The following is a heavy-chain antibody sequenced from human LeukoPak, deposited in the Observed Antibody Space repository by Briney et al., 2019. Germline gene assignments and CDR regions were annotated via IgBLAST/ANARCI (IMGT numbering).Heavy chain of an antibody. V-gene: IGHV5-51*01. CDR3: ARREMVAAAGTYDY. CDR1: GYSLTSYW. CDR2: LFPCESDT. D-gene: IGHD6-13*01. J-gene: IGHJ4*02. Sequence: GEALQISCKGSGYSLTSYWMGWVGPRPGEGLEWMGKLFPCESDTRYSPSFQSQVTISADKSISTAYLQWSSLKASDTAMYYCARREMVAAAGTYDYWGQGTLVTVSS.